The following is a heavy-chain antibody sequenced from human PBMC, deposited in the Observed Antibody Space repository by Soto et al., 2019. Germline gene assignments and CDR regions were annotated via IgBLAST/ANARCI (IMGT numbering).Heavy chain of an antibody. J-gene: IGHJ4*02. D-gene: IGHD1-1*01. CDR1: GFTFSSYA. Sequence: EVQLLESGGGVVQPGGSLRLSCAASGFTFSSYAMSWVRQAPGKGLEWVSAMSGGGGSTDYADSVKGRFTTSRDHSKNTLYLEMTSLRAEDTAVYYCTKLRKITTGASDCWGQGTLVTVSS. CDR2: MSGGGGST. V-gene: IGHV3-23*01. CDR3: TKLRKITTGASDC.